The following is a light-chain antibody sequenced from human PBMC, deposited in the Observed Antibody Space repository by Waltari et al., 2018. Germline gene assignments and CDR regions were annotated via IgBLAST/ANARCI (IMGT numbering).Light chain of an antibody. Sequence: IQVTQSPSPLSASVGDTVTITCRASESINTYVNWYHQKPGKAPQLLIYVASTLQSGVPSSFSGSAAGTDFTLTISSLQPEDWATYYCQQSYRSPTFGQGTKVEI. V-gene: IGKV1-39*01. CDR2: VAS. CDR1: ESINTY. J-gene: IGKJ1*01. CDR3: QQSYRSPT.